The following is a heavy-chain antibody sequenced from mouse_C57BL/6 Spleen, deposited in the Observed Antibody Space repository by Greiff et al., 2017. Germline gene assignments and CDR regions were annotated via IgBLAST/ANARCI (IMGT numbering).Heavy chain of an antibody. CDR2: ISDGGSYT. D-gene: IGHD3-2*02. Sequence: EVHLVESGGGLVKPGGSLKLSCAASGFTFSSYAMSWVRQTPEKRLEWVATISDGGSYTYYPANVKGRFTISRDNAKNNLYLQMSHLKSEDTAMYYCARDRDSSGLYYFDYWGQGTTLTVSS. CDR3: ARDRDSSGLYYFDY. CDR1: GFTFSSYA. J-gene: IGHJ2*01. V-gene: IGHV5-4*01.